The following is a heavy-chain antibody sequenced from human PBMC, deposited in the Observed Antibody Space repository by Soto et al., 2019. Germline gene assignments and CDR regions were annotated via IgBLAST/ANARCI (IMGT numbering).Heavy chain of an antibody. J-gene: IGHJ6*02. Sequence: PGESLKISCQSYGYSFTTYWIAWVRQMPGKGLEWMGSIHPGESDTRYSPSFQGQVTISADRSITTAYLQWSSLKASDTARYHCARHEATYYNFYGMDVWGQETTVTVSS. CDR2: IHPGESDT. V-gene: IGHV5-51*01. CDR3: ARHEATYYNFYGMDV. CDR1: GYSFTTYW.